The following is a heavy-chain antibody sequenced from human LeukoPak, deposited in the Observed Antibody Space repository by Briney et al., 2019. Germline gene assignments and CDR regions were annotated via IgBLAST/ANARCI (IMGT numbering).Heavy chain of an antibody. Sequence: PGGSLRLSCAASGFTVSSNYMSWVRQAPGKGLEWVSVTYSGGSTYYADSVKGRFTISRDNSKNTVYLQMNNLRAEDTAVYYCARDSGWNYVDLEYWGQGTLVTVS. J-gene: IGHJ4*02. CDR2: TYSGGST. CDR3: ARDSGWNYVDLEY. D-gene: IGHD1-7*01. CDR1: GFTVSSNY. V-gene: IGHV3-66*01.